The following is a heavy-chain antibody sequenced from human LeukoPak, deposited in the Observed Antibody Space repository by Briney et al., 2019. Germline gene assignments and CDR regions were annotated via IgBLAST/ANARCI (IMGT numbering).Heavy chain of an antibody. Sequence: GESLTISCEGSGYFFNTYWVAWVRQTPGKGLEWMGIISPDDSYTRYSPSFAGHVTISADKSISTAYLQWTSLKASDSAMYCCARYTGSFTPLDYWGQGTLVTVSS. J-gene: IGHJ4*02. CDR2: ISPDDSYT. CDR1: GYFFNTYW. D-gene: IGHD3-10*01. CDR3: ARYTGSFTPLDY. V-gene: IGHV5-51*01.